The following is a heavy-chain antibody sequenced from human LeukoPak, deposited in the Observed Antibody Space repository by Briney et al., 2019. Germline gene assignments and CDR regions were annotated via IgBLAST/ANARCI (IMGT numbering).Heavy chain of an antibody. CDR2: ISYDGSNK. CDR1: GFTFSSYA. D-gene: IGHD2-15*01. V-gene: IGHV3-30*04. Sequence: GRSLRLSCAASGFTFSSYAMHWVRQAPGKGLEWVAVISYDGSNKYYADSVKGRFTISRDNSKNTLYLQMSSLRAEDTAVYYCVQLGYCSGGSCYSGMFVDYWGQGTLVTVSS. J-gene: IGHJ4*02. CDR3: VQLGYCSGGSCYSGMFVDY.